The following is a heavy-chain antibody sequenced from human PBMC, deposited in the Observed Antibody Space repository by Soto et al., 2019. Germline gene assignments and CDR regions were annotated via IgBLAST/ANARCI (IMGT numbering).Heavy chain of an antibody. Sequence: QLQLQESGPGLVKPSETLSLTCTVSGGSISSSSYYWGWIRQPPGKGLEWIGSIYYSGSTYYNPSLKSRVTISVDTFKNQFSLKLSSVTAADTAVYYCAIGEQQLVNFRPGRLFDPWGQGTLVTVSS. V-gene: IGHV4-39*01. CDR1: GGSISSSSYY. D-gene: IGHD6-13*01. CDR3: AIGEQQLVNFRPGRLFDP. CDR2: IYYSGST. J-gene: IGHJ5*02.